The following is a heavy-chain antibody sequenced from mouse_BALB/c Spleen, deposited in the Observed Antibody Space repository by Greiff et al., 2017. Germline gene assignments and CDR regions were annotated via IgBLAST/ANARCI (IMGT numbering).Heavy chain of an antibody. CDR2: INPYNDGT. V-gene: IGHV1-14*01. Sequence: VQLKESGPELVKPGASVKMSCKASGYTFTSYVMHWVKQKPGQGLEWIGYINPYNDGTKYNEKFKGKATLTSDKSSSTAYMELSSLTSEDSAVYYCARGFGNYEDYAMDDWGQGTSVTVSS. CDR3: ARGFGNYEDYAMDD. D-gene: IGHD2-1*01. CDR1: GYTFTSYV. J-gene: IGHJ4*01.